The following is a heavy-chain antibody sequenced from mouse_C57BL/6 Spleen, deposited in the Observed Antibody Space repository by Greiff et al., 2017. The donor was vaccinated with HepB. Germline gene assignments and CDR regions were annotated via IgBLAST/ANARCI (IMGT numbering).Heavy chain of an antibody. Sequence: EVKLVESEGGLVQPGSSMKLSCTASGFTFSDYYMAWVRQVPEKGLEWVANINYDGSSTYYLDSLKSRFIISRDNAKNILYLQMSSLKSEDTATYYCARDHYYGSSYVYFDVWGTGTTVTVSS. CDR1: GFTFSDYY. D-gene: IGHD1-1*01. J-gene: IGHJ1*03. CDR3: ARDHYYGSSYVYFDV. CDR2: INYDGSST. V-gene: IGHV5-16*01.